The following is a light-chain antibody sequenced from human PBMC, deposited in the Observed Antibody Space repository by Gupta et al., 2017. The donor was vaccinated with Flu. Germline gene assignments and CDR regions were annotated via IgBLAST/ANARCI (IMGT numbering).Light chain of an antibody. CDR2: GAT. Sequence: EIVLTQSPGTLSLSPGERATLSCRASQSVSSSYLAWYQQKPGQAPRLLNYGATSRATGIPDSFSGSWSGTDFTLTISRLEPEDFAVYYCQQYGSSPQTFGQGTKVEIK. CDR3: QQYGSSPQT. V-gene: IGKV3-20*01. J-gene: IGKJ1*01. CDR1: QSVSSSY.